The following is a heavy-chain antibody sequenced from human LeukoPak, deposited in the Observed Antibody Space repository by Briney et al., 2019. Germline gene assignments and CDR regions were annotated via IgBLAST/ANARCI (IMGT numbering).Heavy chain of an antibody. CDR2: ISSSGTYI. J-gene: IGHJ4*02. V-gene: IGHV3-21*01. CDR3: ARGVTMIRGVPFFDF. Sequence: PGGSLRLSCAASGLTFSTYWMSWVRQAPGKGLEWVSFISSSGTYIYYADSVKGRFTISRDNAKNSLYLQMNSLRAEDTAVYYCARGVTMIRGVPFFDFWGQGTLVTVSS. D-gene: IGHD3-10*01. CDR1: GLTFSTYW.